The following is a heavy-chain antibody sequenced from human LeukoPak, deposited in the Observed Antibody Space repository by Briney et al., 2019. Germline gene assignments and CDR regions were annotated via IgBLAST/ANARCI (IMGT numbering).Heavy chain of an antibody. CDR1: GGTFSSYA. D-gene: IGHD4-17*01. CDR3: ARDQTVIYYYYYGMDV. CDR2: IIPILGIA. V-gene: IGHV1-69*04. Sequence: SVKVSCKASGGTFSSYAISWVRQAPGQGLEWMGRIIPILGIASYAQKFQGRVTITADKSTSTAYMELSSLRSEDTAVYYCARDQTVIYYYYYGMDVWGQGTTVTVSS. J-gene: IGHJ6*02.